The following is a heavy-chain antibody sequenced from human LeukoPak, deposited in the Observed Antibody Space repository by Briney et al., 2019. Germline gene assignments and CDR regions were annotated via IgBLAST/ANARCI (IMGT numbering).Heavy chain of an antibody. Sequence: GSLRLSCTASGFTFGDYAMSWVRQAPGKGLEWVGFIRSKAYGGTTEYAASVKGRFTISRDDSKSIAYLQMNSLKTEDTAVYYCTRDSGLLRYFDWLPGVWGQGTTVTVSS. CDR2: IRSKAYGGTT. J-gene: IGHJ6*02. CDR1: GFTFGDYA. V-gene: IGHV3-49*04. D-gene: IGHD3-9*01. CDR3: TRDSGLLRYFDWLPGV.